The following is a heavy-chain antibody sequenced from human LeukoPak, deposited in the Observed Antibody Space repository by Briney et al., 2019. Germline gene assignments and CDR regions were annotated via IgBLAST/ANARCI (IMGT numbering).Heavy chain of an antibody. CDR3: ARGGSVAAAGTDY. CDR1: GYTFTNYG. D-gene: IGHD6-13*01. Sequence: ASVKVSCKASGYTFTNYGINWVRQAPGQGLEWMGWINPNSGGTNYAQKFQGWVTMTRDTSISTAYMELSRLRSDDTAVYYCARGGSVAAAGTDYWGQGTLVTVSS. CDR2: INPNSGGT. V-gene: IGHV1-2*04. J-gene: IGHJ4*02.